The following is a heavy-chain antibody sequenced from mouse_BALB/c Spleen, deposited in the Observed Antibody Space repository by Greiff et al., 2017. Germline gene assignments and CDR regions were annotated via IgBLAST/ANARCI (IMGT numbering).Heavy chain of an antibody. V-gene: IGHV3-2*02. D-gene: IGHD2-1*01. CDR3: AYGKSAMDY. CDR1: GYSITSDYA. Sequence: EVQLVESGPGLVKPSQSLSLTCTVTGYSITSDYAWNWIRQFPGNKLEWMGYISYSGSTSYNPSLKSRISITRDTSKNQFFLQLNSVTTEDTATYYCAYGKSAMDYWGQGTSVTVSS. J-gene: IGHJ4*01. CDR2: ISYSGST.